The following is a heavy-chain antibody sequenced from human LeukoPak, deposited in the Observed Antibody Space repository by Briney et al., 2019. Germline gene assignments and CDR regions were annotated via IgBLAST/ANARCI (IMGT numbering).Heavy chain of an antibody. CDR1: GYTFTGYY. CDR3: AKGDSSSFDY. Sequence: ASVKVSRKASGYTFTGYYMHWVRQAPGHGLEWMGRINPNSGGTNYAQKFQGRVTMTRDTSTSTAYMELSRLRSDDTAVYYCAKGDSSSFDYWGQGTLVTVSS. D-gene: IGHD6-13*01. CDR2: INPNSGGT. V-gene: IGHV1-2*06. J-gene: IGHJ4*02.